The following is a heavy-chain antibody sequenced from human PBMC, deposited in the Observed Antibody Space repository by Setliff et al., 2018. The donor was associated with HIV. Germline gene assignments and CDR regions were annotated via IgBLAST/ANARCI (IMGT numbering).Heavy chain of an antibody. CDR1: GYIFSTYG. CDR2: ISASNGNT. CDR3: AKTTPQPHYYYYVDV. V-gene: IGHV1-18*01. D-gene: IGHD4-17*01. Sequence: ASVKVSCKASGYIFSTYGISWVRQAPGQGLEWMGWISASNGNTHYAQKVQGRVTLTTDTSTNTAYMELRSPRSGDAAVYYCAKTTPQPHYYYYVDVWGKGTTVTVSS. J-gene: IGHJ6*03.